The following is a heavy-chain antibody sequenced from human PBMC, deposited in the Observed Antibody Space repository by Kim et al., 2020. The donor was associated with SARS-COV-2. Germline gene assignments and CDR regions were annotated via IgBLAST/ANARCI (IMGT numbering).Heavy chain of an antibody. CDR1: GFTLSTYW. Sequence: GGSLRLSCAASGFTLSTYWMHWVRQAPGKGLMWVSHINRDGSRAAYADSVRGRFTVSRDNAKNTLYLQMDRLRAEDTAVYYCARDRGKQDDYWGQGTL. D-gene: IGHD5-12*01. V-gene: IGHV3-74*03. CDR3: ARDRGKQDDY. J-gene: IGHJ4*02. CDR2: INRDGSRA.